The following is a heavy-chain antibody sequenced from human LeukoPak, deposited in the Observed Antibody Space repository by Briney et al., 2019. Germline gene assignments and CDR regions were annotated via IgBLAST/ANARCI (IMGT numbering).Heavy chain of an antibody. CDR1: GYTFTSYG. J-gene: IGHJ4*02. V-gene: IGHV1-18*01. D-gene: IGHD3-16*02. Sequence: ASVKVSCKASGYTFTSYGISWVRQAPGQGLEWMGWISAYNGNTNYAQKLQGRVTMTTDTSTSTAYMELRSLRSDDTAVYYCARPALRAIMITFGGVINPRELYFDYWGQGTLVTVPS. CDR3: ARPALRAIMITFGGVINPRELYFDY. CDR2: ISAYNGNT.